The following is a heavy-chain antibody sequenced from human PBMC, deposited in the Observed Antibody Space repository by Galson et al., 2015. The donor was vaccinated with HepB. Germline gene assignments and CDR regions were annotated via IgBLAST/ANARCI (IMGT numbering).Heavy chain of an antibody. J-gene: IGHJ4*02. CDR1: GFTFSSYA. Sequence: SLRLSCAASGFTFSSYAMHWVRQAPGKGLGWVAVISYDGSNKYYADSVKGRFTISRDNSKNTLYLQMNSLRAEDTAVYYCARESRWLQLAGSVDYWGQETLVTVSS. CDR3: ARESRWLQLAGSVDY. CDR2: ISYDGSNK. D-gene: IGHD5-24*01. V-gene: IGHV3-30*04.